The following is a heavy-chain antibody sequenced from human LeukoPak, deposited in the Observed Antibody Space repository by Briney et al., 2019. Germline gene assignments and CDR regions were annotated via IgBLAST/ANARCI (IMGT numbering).Heavy chain of an antibody. D-gene: IGHD6-19*01. Sequence: PGGSLRLSCVVSGFTFSSYEMNWVRQAPGMGLEWVSYICSRGSYIYYADSVKGRFTISRDNSKNTLYLQMNSLRAEDTAVYYCAREASIAVAGTDHDAFDIWGQGTMVTVSS. CDR1: GFTFSSYE. V-gene: IGHV3-48*03. CDR3: AREASIAVAGTDHDAFDI. CDR2: ICSRGSYI. J-gene: IGHJ3*02.